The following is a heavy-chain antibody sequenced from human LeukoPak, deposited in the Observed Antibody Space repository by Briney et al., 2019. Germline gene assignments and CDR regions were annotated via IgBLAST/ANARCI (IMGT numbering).Heavy chain of an antibody. D-gene: IGHD2-21*02. J-gene: IGHJ6*02. CDR2: ISSSSSYI. CDR1: GFTFRSYS. V-gene: IGHV3-21*01. CDR3: ARDMINCGGDCYQALGMDV. Sequence: GGSLRLSCAASGFTFRSYSMNWVRQAPGKGLEWVSSISSSSSYIYYADSVKGRFTISRDNAKNSLYLQMNSLRAEDTAVYYCARDMINCGGDCYQALGMDVWGQGTTVTVSS.